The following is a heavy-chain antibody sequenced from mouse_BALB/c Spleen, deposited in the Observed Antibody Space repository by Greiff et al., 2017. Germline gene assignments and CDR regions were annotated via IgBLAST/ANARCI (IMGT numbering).Heavy chain of an antibody. CDR3: AKGGITEYYFDY. CDR2: VNPNNGGT. D-gene: IGHD2-4*01. V-gene: IGHV1-26*01. CDR1: GYSFTGYY. Sequence: VQLQQSGPDLVKPGASVTISCKASGYSFTGYYMHWVKQSHGKSLEWIGRVNPNNGGTSYNQKFKGKAILTVDKSSSTAYMELRSLTSEDSAVYYCAKGGITEYYFDYWGQGTTLTVSS. J-gene: IGHJ2*01.